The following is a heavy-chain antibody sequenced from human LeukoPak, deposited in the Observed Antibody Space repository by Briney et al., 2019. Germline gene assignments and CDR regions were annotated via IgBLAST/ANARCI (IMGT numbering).Heavy chain of an antibody. J-gene: IGHJ6*03. CDR1: GFSFSSYN. Sequence: GGSLRLFCAGSGFSFSSYNMNWVRQAPGKGLEWVSSISVVSTYKNYADSVKGRFTISRDNAKNLLFLQMSSLRAEDTAVYYCARDGSGFYHYYYMDVWGKGTTVTVSS. CDR3: ARDGSGFYHYYYMDV. V-gene: IGHV3-21*06. CDR2: ISVVSTYK. D-gene: IGHD6-25*01.